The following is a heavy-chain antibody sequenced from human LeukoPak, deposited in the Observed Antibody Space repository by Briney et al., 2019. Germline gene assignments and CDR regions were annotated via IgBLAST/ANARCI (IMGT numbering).Heavy chain of an antibody. CDR2: ISSSSSYI. Sequence: GGSLRLSCAASGFTFSSYSMNWVRQAPGKGLEWVSSISSSSSYIYYADSVKGRFTISRDNAKNSLYLQMNSLRAEDTAVYYYARDLYYDILTGYYLDSDAFDIWGQGTMVTVSS. CDR3: ARDLYYDILTGYYLDSDAFDI. D-gene: IGHD3-9*01. CDR1: GFTFSSYS. J-gene: IGHJ3*02. V-gene: IGHV3-21*01.